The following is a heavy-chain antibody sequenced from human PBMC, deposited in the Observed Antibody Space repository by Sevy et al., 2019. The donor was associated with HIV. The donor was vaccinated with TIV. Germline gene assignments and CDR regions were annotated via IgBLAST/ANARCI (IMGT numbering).Heavy chain of an antibody. CDR1: GGTFCSYA. D-gene: IGHD3-22*01. CDR3: ARDSYYDSSGYYYLDY. CDR2: IIPIFGTA. Sequence: ASVKVSCKASGGTFCSYAISWVRQAPGQGLEWMGGIIPIFGTANYAQKFQGRVTITADESTSTAYMELSSLRSEDTAVYYCARDSYYDSSGYYYLDYWGQGTLVTVSS. V-gene: IGHV1-69*13. J-gene: IGHJ4*02.